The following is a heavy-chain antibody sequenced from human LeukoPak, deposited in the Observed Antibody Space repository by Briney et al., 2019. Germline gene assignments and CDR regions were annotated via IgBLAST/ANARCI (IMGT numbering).Heavy chain of an antibody. J-gene: IGHJ4*02. Sequence: PSETLSLTCTVSGGSISSYYWSWIRQPAGMGLEWIGRIYTSGSTNYNPSLKSRVTMSVDTSKNQFSLKLSSVTAADTAVYYCAREGITFRGVIARNRMIDYWGQGTLVTVSS. CDR1: GGSISSYY. V-gene: IGHV4-4*07. CDR2: IYTSGST. D-gene: IGHD3-16*02. CDR3: AREGITFRGVIARNRMIDY.